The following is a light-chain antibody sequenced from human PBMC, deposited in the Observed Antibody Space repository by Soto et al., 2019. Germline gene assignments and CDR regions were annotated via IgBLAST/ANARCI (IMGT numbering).Light chain of an antibody. CDR3: QLYGGSHMFS. CDR2: GAS. CDR1: QGISNY. J-gene: IGKJ2*01. Sequence: DIQMTQSPSSLSASVGDRVTITCRASQGISNYLAWYQQKPGKVPELLIYGASTLKSGVPSRFSGSGSGTDFTLTISRLEPEDFAVYYCQLYGGSHMFSFGQGTKLEIK. V-gene: IGKV1-27*01.